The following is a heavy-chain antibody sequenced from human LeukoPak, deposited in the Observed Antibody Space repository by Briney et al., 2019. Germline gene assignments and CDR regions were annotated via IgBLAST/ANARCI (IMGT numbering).Heavy chain of an antibody. Sequence: GGSLRLSCAASGFTFDDYAMHWVRQAPGKGLEWVSLISWDGGSTDYADSVKGRFTISRDNSKNSLHLQMNILRPEDSALYYCAKDIWGGGYYDSGSYYGIDYWGQGTLVTVSS. D-gene: IGHD3-10*01. J-gene: IGHJ4*02. CDR1: GFTFDDYA. V-gene: IGHV3-43D*03. CDR3: AKDIWGGGYYDSGSYYGIDY. CDR2: ISWDGGST.